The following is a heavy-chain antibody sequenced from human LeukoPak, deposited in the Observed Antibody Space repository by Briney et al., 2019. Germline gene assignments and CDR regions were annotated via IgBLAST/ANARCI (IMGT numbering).Heavy chain of an antibody. Sequence: PSETLSLTCTVSGGSISSYYWSWIRQPPGKGLEWIGYIYTSRSTNYNPSLKSRVTISVDTSKNQFSLKLSSVTAADTAVYYCARLISSSDAFDIWGQGTMVTVSS. CDR3: ARLISSSDAFDI. CDR1: GGSISSYY. V-gene: IGHV4-4*09. D-gene: IGHD6-6*01. CDR2: IYTSRST. J-gene: IGHJ3*02.